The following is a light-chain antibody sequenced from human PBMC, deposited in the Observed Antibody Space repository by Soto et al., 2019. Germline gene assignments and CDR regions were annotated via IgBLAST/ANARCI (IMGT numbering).Light chain of an antibody. CDR3: CSYAGSNYV. Sequence: SVLTQPASVSAPPGQSITISCTGTSSDVGNYNLVSWYQHHPGKAPKLMIYEVSKRPSGVSNRFSGSKSGDTASLTISGLQAEDEADYYCCSYAGSNYVFGTGTKVTVL. CDR1: SSDVGNYNL. V-gene: IGLV2-23*02. J-gene: IGLJ1*01. CDR2: EVS.